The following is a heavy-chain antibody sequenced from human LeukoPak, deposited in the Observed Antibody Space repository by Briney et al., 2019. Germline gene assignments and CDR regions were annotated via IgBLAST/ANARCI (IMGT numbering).Heavy chain of an antibody. J-gene: IGHJ5*02. CDR2: IYYSGST. CDR3: AREHSSSWYVGWFDP. CDR1: GGSISSYY. V-gene: IGHV4-59*01. D-gene: IGHD6-13*01. Sequence: SETLSLTCTVTGGSISSYYWSWLRQPPGKGLEWIGYIYYSGSTNYNPSLTSRVTIPVDTSKNQFSLKLSSVTAADTAVYYCAREHSSSWYVGWFDPWGQGTLVTVSS.